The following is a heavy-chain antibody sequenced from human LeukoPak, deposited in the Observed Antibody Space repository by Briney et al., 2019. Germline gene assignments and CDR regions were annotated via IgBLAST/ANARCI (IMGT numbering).Heavy chain of an antibody. D-gene: IGHD3-10*01. Sequence: GGSLRVSCAASGFTFSSYWMNWVRQAPGKGLEWVANIKEDGSKTYYADSLNGRFTISRDNAENSLYMQMYSLRVEATAVYYCVRDGSGGVESDYWGQGTLVTVSS. V-gene: IGHV3-7*01. CDR1: GFTFSSYW. J-gene: IGHJ4*02. CDR2: IKEDGSKT. CDR3: VRDGSGGVESDY.